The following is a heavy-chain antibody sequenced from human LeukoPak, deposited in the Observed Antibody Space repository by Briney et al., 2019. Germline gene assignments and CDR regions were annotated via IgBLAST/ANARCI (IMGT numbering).Heavy chain of an antibody. J-gene: IGHJ4*02. V-gene: IGHV1-2*02. D-gene: IGHD3-9*01. CDR2: INPNSGGT. Sequence: GASVKVSCKASGYTFTDYYMHWVRQAPGQGLEWMGWINPNSGGTNYAQKFQGRVTMTRDTSISTAYMELSRLRSDDTAVYYCARFYYDILTGYSTEIDYWGQGTLVTVSS. CDR1: GYTFTDYY. CDR3: ARFYYDILTGYSTEIDY.